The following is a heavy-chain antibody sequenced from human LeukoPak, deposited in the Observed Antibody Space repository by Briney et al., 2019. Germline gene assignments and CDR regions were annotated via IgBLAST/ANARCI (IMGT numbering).Heavy chain of an antibody. J-gene: IGHJ3*02. D-gene: IGHD4-23*01. CDR1: GGSFSGYY. Sequence: SETLSLTCAVYGGSFSGYYWSWIRQPPGKGLEWIGEINHSGSTNYNPSLKSRVTISVDTSKNQFSLKLSSVTAADTAVYYCAIDGGGDAFDIWGQGTMVTVSS. V-gene: IGHV4-34*01. CDR2: INHSGST. CDR3: AIDGGGDAFDI.